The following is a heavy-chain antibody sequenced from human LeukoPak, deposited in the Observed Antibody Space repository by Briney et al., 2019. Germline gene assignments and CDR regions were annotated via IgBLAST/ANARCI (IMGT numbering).Heavy chain of an antibody. D-gene: IGHD6-19*01. Sequence: KPSETLSLTCAVYGGSFSGYYWSWIRQPPGKGLEWIGEINHSGSTNYNPSLKSRVTISVDTSKNQFSLKLSSVTAADTAVYYCAREQWLVLRYWGQGTLVTVSS. CDR3: AREQWLVLRY. V-gene: IGHV4-34*01. CDR2: INHSGST. CDR1: GGSFSGYY. J-gene: IGHJ4*02.